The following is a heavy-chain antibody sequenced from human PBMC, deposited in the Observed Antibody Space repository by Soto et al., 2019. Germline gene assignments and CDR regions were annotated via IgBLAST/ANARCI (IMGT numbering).Heavy chain of an antibody. CDR3: AVRYCSGGSCYSNYYGMDV. J-gene: IGHJ6*02. CDR2: IIPILGIA. D-gene: IGHD2-15*01. V-gene: IGHV1-69*02. Sequence: QVQLVQSGAEVKKPGSSVKVSCKASGGTFSSYTISWVRQAPGQGLEWMGRIIPILGIANYAQKFQGRGTITADKSTSTAYMELSSLRSEDTAVYYCAVRYCSGGSCYSNYYGMDVWGQGTTVTVSS. CDR1: GGTFSSYT.